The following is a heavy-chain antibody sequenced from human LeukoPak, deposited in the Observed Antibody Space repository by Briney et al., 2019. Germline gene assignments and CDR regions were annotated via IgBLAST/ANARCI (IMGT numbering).Heavy chain of an antibody. J-gene: IGHJ5*02. D-gene: IGHD3-10*01. V-gene: IGHV4-59*08. Sequence: SETLSLTCTVSGGSISSYYWSWIRQPPGKGLEWIGYIYYSGSTNCNPSLKSRVTISVDTSKNQFSLKLSSVTAADTAVYYCARWGYYGSGSYPNWFDPWGQGTLVTVSS. CDR3: ARWGYYGSGSYPNWFDP. CDR1: GGSISSYY. CDR2: IYYSGST.